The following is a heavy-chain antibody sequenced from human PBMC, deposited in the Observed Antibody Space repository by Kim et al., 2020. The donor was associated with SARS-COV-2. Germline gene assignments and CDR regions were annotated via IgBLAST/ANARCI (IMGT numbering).Heavy chain of an antibody. J-gene: IGHJ5*01. D-gene: IGHD2-21*01. CDR1: GFSFRTYA. Sequence: GGSLRLSCAASGFSFRTYAMPWVRQAPGKGLEWVSVMTSGGAGIFYPDSVKGRFTISRDNSKNTLYLQMDSLRPEDTAVYYCAKEIGENGEFDARG. CDR3: AKEIGENGEFDA. V-gene: IGHV3-30*04. CDR2: MTSGGAGI.